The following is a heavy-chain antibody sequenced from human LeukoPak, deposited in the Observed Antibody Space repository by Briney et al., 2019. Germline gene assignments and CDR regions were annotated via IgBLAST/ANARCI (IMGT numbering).Heavy chain of an antibody. J-gene: IGHJ3*02. CDR1: GFTFSSYA. CDR3: ARVNFWSYVLDAFDI. V-gene: IGHV3-30-3*01. D-gene: IGHD1-26*01. Sequence: GGSLRLSCAASGFTFSSYAMHWVRQAPGKGLEWVAVISYDGSNKYYADSVKGRFTISRDNSKNTLYLQMNSLRAEDTAVYYCARVNFWSYVLDAFDIWGQGTMVTVSS. CDR2: ISYDGSNK.